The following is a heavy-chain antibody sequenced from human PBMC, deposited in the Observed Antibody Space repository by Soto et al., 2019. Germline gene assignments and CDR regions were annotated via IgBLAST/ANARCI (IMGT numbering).Heavy chain of an antibody. D-gene: IGHD3-3*01. V-gene: IGHV3-23*01. CDR1: GRTFRRYA. Sequence: GGSLRLSCVVSGRTFRRYAMSWVRQAPGKGLEWVSGISGGGAGTYYADSVKGRFTISRDPSTTTLFLDMYSLGAEDTAIYYCAKGRKPDHDDGLCAFDSWGQGVLVTVSS. CDR2: ISGGGAGT. J-gene: IGHJ4*02. CDR3: AKGRKPDHDDGLCAFDS.